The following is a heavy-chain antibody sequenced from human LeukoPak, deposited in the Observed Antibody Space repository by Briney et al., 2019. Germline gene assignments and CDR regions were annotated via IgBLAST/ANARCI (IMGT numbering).Heavy chain of an antibody. CDR1: GFTFSDYY. CDR3: ARGEYYYDSSGYPSTIDY. CDR2: ISSSGSTI. J-gene: IGHJ4*02. V-gene: IGHV3-11*04. D-gene: IGHD3-22*01. Sequence: GGSLRLSCAASGFTFSDYYMSWIRQAPGKGLEWVSYISSSGSTIYYADSVKGRFTISRDNAKNSLYLQMDSLRAEDTAVYYCARGEYYYDSSGYPSTIDYWGQGTLVTVSS.